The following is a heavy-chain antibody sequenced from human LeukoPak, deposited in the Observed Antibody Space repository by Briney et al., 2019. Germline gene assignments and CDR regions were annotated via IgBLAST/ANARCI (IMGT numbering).Heavy chain of an antibody. D-gene: IGHD2/OR15-2a*01. Sequence: TGGSLRLSCAASGFTFSSYGMHWVRQAPGKGLEWVAVISYDGSNKYYADSVKGRFTISRDNPKNTLYAQMNSLRAEDTAVYYCARDPNITPDYWGQGTLVTVSS. J-gene: IGHJ4*02. V-gene: IGHV3-30*03. CDR3: ARDPNITPDY. CDR1: GFTFSSYG. CDR2: ISYDGSNK.